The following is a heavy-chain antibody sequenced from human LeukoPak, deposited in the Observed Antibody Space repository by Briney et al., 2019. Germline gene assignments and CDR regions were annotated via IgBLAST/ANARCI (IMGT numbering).Heavy chain of an antibody. V-gene: IGHV3-9*01. J-gene: IGHJ4*02. CDR2: ISWNSGSI. D-gene: IGHD3-3*02. Sequence: GRSLRLSCAASGLTFDDYAMHWVRQAPGKGLEWVSGISWNSGSIGYADSVKGRFTISRDNAKNSLYLQMNSLRAEDTALYYCAKAHDLHFWSGYRDWGQGTLVTVSS. CDR3: AKAHDLHFWSGYRD. CDR1: GLTFDDYA.